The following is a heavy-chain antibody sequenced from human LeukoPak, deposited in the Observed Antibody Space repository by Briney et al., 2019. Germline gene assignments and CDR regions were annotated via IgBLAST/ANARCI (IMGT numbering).Heavy chain of an antibody. J-gene: IGHJ3*02. V-gene: IGHV3-7*01. CDR1: GFTFDDYW. Sequence: GGSLRLSCGASGFTFDDYWMSWVRQAPGQGLEWVANINQDGSEKYYLDSAKGRFTISRDNARNSLYLQMNSLRAEDTAVYYCARDQLYRYYDSSGYSDPTDAFDIWGQGTMVTVSS. CDR3: ARDQLYRYYDSSGYSDPTDAFDI. D-gene: IGHD3-22*01. CDR2: INQDGSEK.